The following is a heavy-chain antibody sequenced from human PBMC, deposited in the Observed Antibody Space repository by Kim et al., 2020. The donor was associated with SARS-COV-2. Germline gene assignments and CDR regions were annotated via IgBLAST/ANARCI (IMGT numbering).Heavy chain of an antibody. Sequence: AQGFTGRFVFSLDTSVSTAYLQISSLKAEDTAVYYCAREGNSRVYNWFDPWGQGTLVTVSS. V-gene: IGHV7-4-1*02. CDR3: AREGNSRVYNWFDP. J-gene: IGHJ5*02. D-gene: IGHD2-8*01.